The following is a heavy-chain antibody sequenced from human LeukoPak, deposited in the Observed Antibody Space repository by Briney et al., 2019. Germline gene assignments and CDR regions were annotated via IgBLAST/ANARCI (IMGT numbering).Heavy chain of an antibody. V-gene: IGHV3-38-3*01. CDR1: GFTVSSNE. Sequence: GGSLRLSCAASGFTVSSNEMSWVRQAPGKGLEWVSSISGGSTYYADSRKGRFTISRDNSKNTLHLQMNSLRAEDTAVYYCAKELASWYDAFDIWGQGTMVTVSS. CDR2: ISGGST. J-gene: IGHJ3*02. CDR3: AKELASWYDAFDI. D-gene: IGHD6-13*01.